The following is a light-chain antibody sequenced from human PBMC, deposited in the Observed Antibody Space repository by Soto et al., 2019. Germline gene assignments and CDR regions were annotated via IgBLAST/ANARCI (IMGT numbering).Light chain of an antibody. CDR3: QQRSNWLT. V-gene: IGKV3-11*01. Sequence: ELVLTQSPVTLSLSPGERATLSCRASQSVSSYLAWYQQKPGQAPRLLIYDASNRATGIPARFSGSGSGTDFTLTISSLEPEDFAVYYCQQRSNWLTFGGGTKVDIK. CDR1: QSVSSY. CDR2: DAS. J-gene: IGKJ4*01.